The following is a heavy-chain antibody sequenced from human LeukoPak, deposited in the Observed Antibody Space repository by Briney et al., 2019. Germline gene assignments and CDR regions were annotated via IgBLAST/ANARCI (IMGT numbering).Heavy chain of an antibody. J-gene: IGHJ4*02. Sequence: PSETLSLTCAVSGYSISSGYYWGWIRQPPGKGLEWIGSIYHSGSTYYNPSLKSRVTISVDTSKNQFSLKLSSVTAADTAVYYCARTSGGYDYWGQGTLVTVSS. CDR2: IYHSGST. CDR1: GYSISSGYY. CDR3: ARTSGGYDY. V-gene: IGHV4-38-2*01. D-gene: IGHD2-15*01.